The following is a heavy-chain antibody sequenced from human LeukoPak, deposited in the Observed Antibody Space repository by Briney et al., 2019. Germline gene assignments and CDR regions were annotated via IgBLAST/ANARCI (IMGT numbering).Heavy chain of an antibody. CDR3: ARGPSGIAAAGTWDY. CDR2: IIPNFGIA. CDR1: GGTFSSYA. D-gene: IGHD6-13*01. J-gene: IGHJ4*02. Sequence: SVKVSCKASGGTFSSYAISWVRQAPGQGLEWMGRIIPNFGIANYAQKFQGRVTITADKSTSTAYMELSSLRSEDTAVYYCARGPSGIAAAGTWDYWGQGTLVTVSS. V-gene: IGHV1-69*04.